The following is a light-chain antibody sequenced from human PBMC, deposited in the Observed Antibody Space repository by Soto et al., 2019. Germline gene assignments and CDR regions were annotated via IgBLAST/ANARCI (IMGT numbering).Light chain of an antibody. CDR1: SSDVGGYNY. CDR3: SSYTSSTPPFV. V-gene: IGLV2-14*01. CDR2: EVS. J-gene: IGLJ1*01. Sequence: QSVLTQPASVSGSPGQSITISCTGTSSDVGGYNYVSWYQQHPGKAPKLMIYEVSNRPSGVSNRFSGSRSGNTASLTISGLQADDEADYYCSSYTSSTPPFVFGTGTKVTVL.